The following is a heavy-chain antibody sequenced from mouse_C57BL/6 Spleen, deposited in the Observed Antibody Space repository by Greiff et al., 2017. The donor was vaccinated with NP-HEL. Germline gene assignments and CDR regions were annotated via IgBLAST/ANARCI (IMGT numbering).Heavy chain of an antibody. CDR2: IYPGGGYP. D-gene: IGHD3-2*02. Sequence: QVQLQQSGAELVRPGTSVKMSCKASGYTFTNYWIGWAKQRPGHGLEWIGDIYPGGGYPNYNEKFKGKATLTADKTSSTAYMQFSSLTSEDSAIYYCARAGDSSGYGFAYWGQGTLVTVSA. CDR3: ARAGDSSGYGFAY. V-gene: IGHV1-63*01. CDR1: GYTFTNYW. J-gene: IGHJ3*01.